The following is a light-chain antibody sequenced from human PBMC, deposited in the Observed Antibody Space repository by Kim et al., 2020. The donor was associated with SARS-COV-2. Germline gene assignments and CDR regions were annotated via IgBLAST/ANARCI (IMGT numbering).Light chain of an antibody. V-gene: IGKV3-15*01. Sequence: SPGERITRTCRASQSVDSNLAWYQQKPGQAPRLLIYGASTRATDIPARFSGSGSGTEFTLIINSLQSKDFAVYYCQQYSHWPPYTFGQGTKVDIK. CDR3: QQYSHWPPYT. CDR1: QSVDSN. J-gene: IGKJ2*01. CDR2: GAS.